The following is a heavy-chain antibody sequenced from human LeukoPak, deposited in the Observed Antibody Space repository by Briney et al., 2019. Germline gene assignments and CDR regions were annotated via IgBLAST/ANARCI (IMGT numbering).Heavy chain of an antibody. CDR2: ISTSSSYI. V-gene: IGHV3-21*01. CDR3: ARGADGVSSNSRGWFDP. J-gene: IGHJ5*02. CDR1: GFTFSSYS. Sequence: KAGGSLRLSCTASGFTFSSYSMNWVRQAPGKGLEWVSSISTSSSYIYYADSVKGRFTISRDNARNSLYLQMNTLRAEHTAVYSCARGADGVSSNSRGWFDPWGQGTLVTVSS. D-gene: IGHD2-15*01.